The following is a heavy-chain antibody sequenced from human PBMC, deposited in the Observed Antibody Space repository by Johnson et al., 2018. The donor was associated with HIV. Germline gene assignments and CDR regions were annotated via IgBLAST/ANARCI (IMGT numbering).Heavy chain of an antibody. J-gene: IGHJ3*02. CDR2: ISYDGSNK. CDR1: GFTFSSYA. D-gene: IGHD1-26*01. CDR3: AKDWSRTVGATLGPGAFDI. Sequence: QMQLVESGGGVVQPGRSLRLSCAASGFTFSSYAMHWVRQAPVKGLEWVAVISYDGSNKYYADSVKGRFTISRDNSKNTLYLQMNSLRAEDTAVYYCAKDWSRTVGATLGPGAFDIWGQGTMVTVSS. V-gene: IGHV3-30*04.